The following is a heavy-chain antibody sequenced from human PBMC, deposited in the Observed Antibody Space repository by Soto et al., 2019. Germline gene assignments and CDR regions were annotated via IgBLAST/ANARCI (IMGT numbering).Heavy chain of an antibody. CDR3: ARGGGVRGVILTFDY. J-gene: IGHJ4*02. D-gene: IGHD3-10*01. V-gene: IGHV1-69*02. CDR2: IIPILGIA. Sequence: QVQLVQSGAEVKKPGSSVKVSCKASGGTFSSYTISWVRQAPGQGLEWMGRIIPILGIANYAQKFQARVTITADKSTSTAYMELSSLSSEDTAVYYCARGGGVRGVILTFDYWGQGTLVTVSS. CDR1: GGTFSSYT.